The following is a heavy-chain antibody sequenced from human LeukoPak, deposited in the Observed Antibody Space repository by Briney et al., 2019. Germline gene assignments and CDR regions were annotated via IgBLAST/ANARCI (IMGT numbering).Heavy chain of an antibody. V-gene: IGHV4-39*07. D-gene: IGHD4-17*01. CDR3: ARVKGDYYHEFDY. J-gene: IGHJ4*02. CDR2: IYYSGST. CDR1: GGSISSSSYY. Sequence: PSETLSLTCTVSGGSISSSSYYWGWIRQPPGKGLEWIGSIYYSGSTYYNPSLKSRVTISVDTSKNQFSLKLSSVTAADTAVYYCARVKGDYYHEFDYWGQGTLVTVSS.